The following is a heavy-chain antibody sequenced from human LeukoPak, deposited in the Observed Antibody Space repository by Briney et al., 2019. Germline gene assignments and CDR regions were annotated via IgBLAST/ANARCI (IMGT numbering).Heavy chain of an antibody. Sequence: SETLSLTCTVSGYSISSGYYWGWIRQPPGNGLEWIGSIYHSGSTYYNPSLKSRVTISVDTSKNQFSLKLSSVTAADTAVYYCAGTGIAVAGPRYYFDYWGQGTLVTVSS. CDR3: AGTGIAVAGPRYYFDY. CDR1: GYSISSGYY. D-gene: IGHD6-19*01. J-gene: IGHJ4*02. V-gene: IGHV4-38-2*02. CDR2: IYHSGST.